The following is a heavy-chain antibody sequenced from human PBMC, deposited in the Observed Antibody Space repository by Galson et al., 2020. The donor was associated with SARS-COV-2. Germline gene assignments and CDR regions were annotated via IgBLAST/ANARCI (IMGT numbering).Heavy chain of an antibody. CDR1: EFTFSSSA. Sequence: GGSLRLSCRASEFTFSSSAMHWVRQAPGKGLEWVAIISYDGTKRYNLDSVKGRFTISRDNSKNTLYLQMDSLTTEDTAVYYCARETDDYTSSWYDYWGQGTLVTVSS. V-gene: IGHV3-30*04. J-gene: IGHJ4*02. D-gene: IGHD6-13*01. CDR2: ISYDGTKR. CDR3: ARETDDYTSSWYDY.